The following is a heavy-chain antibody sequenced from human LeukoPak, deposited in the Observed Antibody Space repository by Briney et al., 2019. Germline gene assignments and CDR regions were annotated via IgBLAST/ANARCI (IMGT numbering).Heavy chain of an antibody. CDR1: GGSISSGGYS. J-gene: IGHJ4*02. D-gene: IGHD5-18*01. CDR3: ARELPAGYSYGLNYFDY. V-gene: IGHV4-30-2*01. CDR2: IYHSGST. Sequence: SETLSLTCAVSGGSISSGGYSWSWIRQPPGKGLEWIGYIYHSGSTYYNPSLKSRVTISVDTSKNQFSLKLSSVTAADTAVYYCARELPAGYSYGLNYFDYWGQGTLVTVSS.